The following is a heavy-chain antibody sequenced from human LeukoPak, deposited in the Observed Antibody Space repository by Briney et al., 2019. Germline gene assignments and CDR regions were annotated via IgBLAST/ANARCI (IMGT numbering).Heavy chain of an antibody. CDR1: GFTFSSYA. CDR3: AKDRGYNILTGYSKGHYFDY. V-gene: IGHV3-30*04. J-gene: IGHJ4*02. Sequence: PGGSLRLSCAASGFTFSSYAMHWVRQAPGKGLEWVAVISYDGSNKHYADSVKGRFTISRDNSKNTLYLQMNSLRAEDTAVYSCAKDRGYNILTGYSKGHYFDYWGQGTLVTVSS. D-gene: IGHD3-9*01. CDR2: ISYDGSNK.